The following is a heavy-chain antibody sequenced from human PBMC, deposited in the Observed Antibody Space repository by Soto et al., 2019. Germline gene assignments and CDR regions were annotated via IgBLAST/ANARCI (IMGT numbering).Heavy chain of an antibody. D-gene: IGHD6-19*01. V-gene: IGHV3-48*02. CDR1: GFTFSVYS. CDR3: ARSVEGHFDY. J-gene: IGHJ4*02. Sequence: EVQLVESGGGLVQRGGSLRLSCVASGFTFSVYSMNWVRQAPGKGLEWFSYITSDTKTIKYADSVKGRFTISRDNAKISVYLQMNSLRDEDTAVYYCARSVEGHFDYWGQGTVVTVSS. CDR2: ITSDTKTI.